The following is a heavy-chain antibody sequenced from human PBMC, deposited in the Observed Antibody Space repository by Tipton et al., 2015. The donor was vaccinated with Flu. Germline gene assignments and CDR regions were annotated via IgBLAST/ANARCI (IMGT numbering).Heavy chain of an antibody. CDR1: GGSISSYY. D-gene: IGHD6-6*01. V-gene: IGHV4-4*07. Sequence: LRLSCTVSGGSISSYYWSGIRQPAGKGLEWIGRIYTSGSTNYNPSLKSRVTMSVDTSKNQFSLKLSSVTAADTAVYYCARVVPRAGDAFDIWGQGTMVTVSS. J-gene: IGHJ3*02. CDR2: IYTSGST. CDR3: ARVVPRAGDAFDI.